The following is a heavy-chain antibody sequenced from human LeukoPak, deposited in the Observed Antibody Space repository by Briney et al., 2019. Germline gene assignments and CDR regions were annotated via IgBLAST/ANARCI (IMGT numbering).Heavy chain of an antibody. Sequence: GGSLRLSCAASGFTFSSYWMNWVRQAPGKGLEWVANIEQDGREKYYVDSVKGRFTISRDNAKKSLYLQMNNLRAEDTAVYYCARGFYTNGHYFDYWGQGTLATVSS. CDR2: IEQDGREK. D-gene: IGHD2-2*02. CDR3: ARGFYTNGHYFDY. CDR1: GFTFSSYW. J-gene: IGHJ4*02. V-gene: IGHV3-7*04.